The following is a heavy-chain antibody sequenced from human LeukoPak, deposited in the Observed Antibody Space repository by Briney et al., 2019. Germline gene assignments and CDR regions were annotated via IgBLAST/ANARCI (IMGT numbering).Heavy chain of an antibody. V-gene: IGHV1-18*01. CDR2: ISAYNGNT. J-gene: IGHJ4*02. Sequence: ASVKVSCKASGYTFTSYGISWVRQAPGQGLEWIGWISAYNGNTNYAQKLQGRVTMTTDTSTSTAYMELRSLRSDDTAVYYCARTMYYYDSSGYPVYWGQGTPVTVSS. D-gene: IGHD3-22*01. CDR1: GYTFTSYG. CDR3: ARTMYYYDSSGYPVY.